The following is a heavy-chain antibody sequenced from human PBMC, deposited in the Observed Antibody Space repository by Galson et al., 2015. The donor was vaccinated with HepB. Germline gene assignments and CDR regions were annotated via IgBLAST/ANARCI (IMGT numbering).Heavy chain of an antibody. J-gene: IGHJ4*02. CDR3: AKGPRGTMVRGVLDY. CDR2: ISYDGSNK. Sequence: SLRLSCAASGFTFSSYGMHWVRQAPGKGLEWVAVISYDGSNKYYADSVKGRFTISRDNSKNTLYLQMNSLRAEDTAVYYCAKGPRGTMVRGVLDYWGQGTLVTVSS. CDR1: GFTFSSYG. V-gene: IGHV3-30*18. D-gene: IGHD3-10*01.